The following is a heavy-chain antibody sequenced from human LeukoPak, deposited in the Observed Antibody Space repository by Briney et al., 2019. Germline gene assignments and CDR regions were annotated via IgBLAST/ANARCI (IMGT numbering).Heavy chain of an antibody. D-gene: IGHD3/OR15-3a*01. CDR2: INHSGST. J-gene: IGHJ6*03. V-gene: IGHV4-34*01. CDR1: GGSFSGYY. Sequence: SETLSLTCAVYGGSFSGYYWSWIRQPPGKGLEWIGEINHSGSTNYNPSLKSRVTISVDTSKNQFSLKLSSVTAADTAVYYCARLIGPYQYCYYYMDVWGKGTTVTISS. CDR3: ARLIGPYQYCYYYMDV.